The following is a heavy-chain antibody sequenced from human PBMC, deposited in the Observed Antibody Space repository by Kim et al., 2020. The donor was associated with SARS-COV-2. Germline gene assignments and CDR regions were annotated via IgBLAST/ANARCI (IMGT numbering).Heavy chain of an antibody. D-gene: IGHD5-12*01. CDR1: GFTFDDYA. CDR2: ISWDGGST. J-gene: IGHJ4*02. CDR3: AKDRGRRDGYNSLDY. V-gene: IGHV3-43D*03. Sequence: GGSLRLSCAASGFTFDDYAMHWVRQAPGKGLEWVSLISWDGGSTYYADSVKGRFTISRDNSKNSLYLQMNSLRAEDTALYYCAKDRGRRDGYNSLDYWGQGTLVTVSS.